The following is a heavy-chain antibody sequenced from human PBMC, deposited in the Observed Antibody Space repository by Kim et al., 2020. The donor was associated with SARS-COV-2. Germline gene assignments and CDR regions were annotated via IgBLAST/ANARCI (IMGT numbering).Heavy chain of an antibody. D-gene: IGHD3-9*01. CDR3: ARGLHRGYFDWLGPQSPSPYYFDY. J-gene: IGHJ4*02. Sequence: ASVKVSCKASGYTFTSYDINWVRQATGQGLEWMGWMNPNSGNTGYAQKFQGRVTMTRNTSISTAYMELSSLRSEDTAVYYCARGLHRGYFDWLGPQSPSPYYFDYWGQGTLVTVSS. CDR2: MNPNSGNT. CDR1: GYTFTSYD. V-gene: IGHV1-8*01.